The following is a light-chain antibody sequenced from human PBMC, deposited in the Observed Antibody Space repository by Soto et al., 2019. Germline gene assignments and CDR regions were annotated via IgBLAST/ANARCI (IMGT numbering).Light chain of an antibody. CDR2: EGS. Sequence: QSALTQPASVSGSPGQSITISCTGTSSDVGSYNLVSWYQQHPGKAPKLMIYEGSKRPSGVSNRFSGSKSGNTASLTISGLLAEDEADYYCCSFAVRRTSGVFGGGTK. CDR1: SSDVGSYNL. J-gene: IGLJ2*01. CDR3: CSFAVRRTSGV. V-gene: IGLV2-23*01.